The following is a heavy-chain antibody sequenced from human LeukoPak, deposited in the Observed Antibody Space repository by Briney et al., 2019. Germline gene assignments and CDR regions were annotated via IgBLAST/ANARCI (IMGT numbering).Heavy chain of an antibody. J-gene: IGHJ6*02. CDR2: ITNDGSST. CDR3: AKDHTVTTDVTYYYYGMDV. Sequence: GGSLRLSCAASGLTFSSHWMHWVRQAPGKGLVWVSRITNDGSSTTYADSVKGRFTISRDNAKNMLYLQVNSLRAEDTAVYYCAKDHTVTTDVTYYYYGMDVWGQGTTVTVSS. D-gene: IGHD4-11*01. V-gene: IGHV3-74*01. CDR1: GLTFSSHW.